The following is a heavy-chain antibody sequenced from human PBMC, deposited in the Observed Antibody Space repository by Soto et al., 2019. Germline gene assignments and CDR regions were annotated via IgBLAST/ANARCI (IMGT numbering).Heavy chain of an antibody. CDR3: ARDTKSSGWCDY. J-gene: IGHJ4*02. CDR2: INSDGSST. Sequence: GGSLGLACAASGVTVRSYGMHGVRQAPGKGLVWVSRINSDGSSTSYADSVKGRFTISRDNAKNTLYLQMNSLRAEDTAVYYCARDTKSSGWCDYPGQGPLVTVSS. D-gene: IGHD6-19*01. V-gene: IGHV3-74*01. CDR1: GVTVRSYG.